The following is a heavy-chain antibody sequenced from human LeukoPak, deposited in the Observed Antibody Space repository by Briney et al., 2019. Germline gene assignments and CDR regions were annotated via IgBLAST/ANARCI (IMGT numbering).Heavy chain of an antibody. J-gene: IGHJ4*02. V-gene: IGHV3-21*01. CDR3: ARGVGSATLFDY. D-gene: IGHD1-26*01. CDR1: GFMFSSYS. Sequence: PGRSLRLSCAASGFMFSSYSMNWVRQAPGKGLEWVSSIRSSTTNIYYADSVKGRFTISRDNAKNSLYLQMNSLRAEDTAVYYCARGVGSATLFDYWGQGTLVTVSS. CDR2: IRSSTTNI.